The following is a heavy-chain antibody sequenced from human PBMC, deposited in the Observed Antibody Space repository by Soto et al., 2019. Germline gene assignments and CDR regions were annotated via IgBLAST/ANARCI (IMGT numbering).Heavy chain of an antibody. V-gene: IGHV4-59*08. CDR3: ARLRCSGGSCYSADYYGMDV. CDR2: IYYSGST. Sequence: SETLSLTCTVSGGSISSYYWSWIRQPPGKGLEWIGYIYYSGSTNYNPSLKSRVTISVDTSKNQFSLKLSSVTAADTAVYYCARLRCSGGSCYSADYYGMDVWGQGTTVTVSS. CDR1: GGSISSYY. D-gene: IGHD2-15*01. J-gene: IGHJ6*02.